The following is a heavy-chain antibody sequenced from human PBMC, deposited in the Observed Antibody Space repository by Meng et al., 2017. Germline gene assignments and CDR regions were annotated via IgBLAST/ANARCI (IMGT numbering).Heavy chain of an antibody. CDR2: ISYDGSNK. Sequence: SCAASGFNCRSYAMHWVRQAPGKGLEWVAVISYDGSNKYYADSVKGRFTISRDNSKHTLYLRMNSLRAEDTAVYYCARFKTTVTTGYFDYWGQGTLVTVSS. CDR1: GFNCRSYA. J-gene: IGHJ4*02. D-gene: IGHD4-17*01. V-gene: IGHV3-30*01. CDR3: ARFKTTVTTGYFDY.